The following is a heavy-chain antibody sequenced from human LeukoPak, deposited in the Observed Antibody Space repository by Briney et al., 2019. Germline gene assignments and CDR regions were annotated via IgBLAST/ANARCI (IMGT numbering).Heavy chain of an antibody. V-gene: IGHV3-23*01. J-gene: IGHJ4*02. CDR1: GFTFSSYA. D-gene: IGHD3-22*01. Sequence: QTGGSLRLSCAASGFTFSSYAMSWVRQAPGKGLEWVSAISGSGGSTYYADSVKGRFTISRDNSKNTLYLQMNSLRAEDTAVYYCAKAHYYDSSGYSVLPNPSSGQEYYFDYWGQGTLVTVSS. CDR2: ISGSGGST. CDR3: AKAHYYDSSGYSVLPNPSSGQEYYFDY.